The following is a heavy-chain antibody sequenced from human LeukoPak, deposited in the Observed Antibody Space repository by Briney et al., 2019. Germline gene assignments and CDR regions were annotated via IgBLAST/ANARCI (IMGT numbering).Heavy chain of an antibody. D-gene: IGHD3-22*01. Sequence: ASVKVSCKASGYTFTSYDINWVRQATGQGLEWMGWMNPNSGNTGYAQKFQGRVTMTGNTSISTAYMELSSLRSEDTAVYYCARGGSVFRGFYGYYYDSSGYYPDYWGQGTLVTVSS. V-gene: IGHV1-8*01. J-gene: IGHJ4*02. CDR1: GYTFTSYD. CDR3: ARGGSVFRGFYGYYYDSSGYYPDY. CDR2: MNPNSGNT.